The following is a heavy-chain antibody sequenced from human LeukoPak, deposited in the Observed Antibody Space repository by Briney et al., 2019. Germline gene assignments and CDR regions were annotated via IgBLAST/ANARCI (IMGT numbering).Heavy chain of an antibody. Sequence: ASVKVSCKSSGYTFTGYYMHWVRQAPGQGLEWMGWINPNNGGTNYAQKFQGSVTMTRDTSISTAYMELSRLRSDDTAVYYCARGPPVEGYCSGGSCNDAFDVWGQGTMVTVSS. J-gene: IGHJ3*01. V-gene: IGHV1-2*02. CDR2: INPNNGGT. CDR3: ARGPPVEGYCSGGSCNDAFDV. CDR1: GYTFTGYY. D-gene: IGHD2-15*01.